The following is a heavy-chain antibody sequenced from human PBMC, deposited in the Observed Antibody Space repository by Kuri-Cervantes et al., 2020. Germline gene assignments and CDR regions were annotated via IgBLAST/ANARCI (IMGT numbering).Heavy chain of an antibody. V-gene: IGHV2-5*05. D-gene: IGHD1-26*01. Sequence: SGPTLVKPTQTLTLTCSFSGFSLRTRGEAVGWIRQPPGGALEWLALIYWDGDKRFGPSLRDRLTITKDTSKNQVVLTMTNMDPVDTATYYCAHRILRATLAFDIWGQGTLVTVSS. J-gene: IGHJ3*02. CDR1: GFSLRTRGEA. CDR2: IYWDGDK. CDR3: AHRILRATLAFDI.